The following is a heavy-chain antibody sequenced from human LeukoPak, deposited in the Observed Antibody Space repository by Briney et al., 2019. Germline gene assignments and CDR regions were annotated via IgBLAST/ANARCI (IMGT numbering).Heavy chain of an antibody. CDR3: ARDRGHNYDILTAYFDY. CDR1: GFTFSKHN. V-gene: IGHV3-30-3*01. D-gene: IGHD3-9*01. CDR2: ILADGGNK. J-gene: IGHJ4*02. Sequence: GGSLRLSCAASGFTFSKHNMHWVRQAPGKGLEWVALILADGGNKYYADSVKGRFTISRDNAKNSLYLQMNSLRAEDTAVYYCARDRGHNYDILTAYFDYWGQGTLVTVSS.